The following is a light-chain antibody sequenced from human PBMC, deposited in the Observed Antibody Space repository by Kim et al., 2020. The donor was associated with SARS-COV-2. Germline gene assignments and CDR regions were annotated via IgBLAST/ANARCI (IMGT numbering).Light chain of an antibody. CDR1: QSVNRN. Sequence: VSPGERVTLSRRGSQSVNRNLSWYQQKAGQSPRLLIYGASTRATGIPARFSGGGSGTEFTLSISSLQSEDFAVYYCQQYDNWYWAFGQGTKVEIK. V-gene: IGKV3-15*01. CDR2: GAS. J-gene: IGKJ1*01. CDR3: QQYDNWYWA.